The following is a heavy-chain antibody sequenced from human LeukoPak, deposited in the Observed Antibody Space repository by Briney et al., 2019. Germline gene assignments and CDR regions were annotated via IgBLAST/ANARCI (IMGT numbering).Heavy chain of an antibody. D-gene: IGHD3-10*01. CDR3: ARLGGGSGSYYKHLDY. J-gene: IGHJ4*02. CDR2: IDYSGST. V-gene: IGHV4-59*08. Sequence: SETLSLTCTVSGGSISTNYWTWIRQPPGKGLEWIGYIDYSGSTKYNPSLKSRVTISVDTSNNQFSLKLSSVTAADTAVYYCARLGGGSGSYYKHLDYWGQGTLVTVSS. CDR1: GGSISTNY.